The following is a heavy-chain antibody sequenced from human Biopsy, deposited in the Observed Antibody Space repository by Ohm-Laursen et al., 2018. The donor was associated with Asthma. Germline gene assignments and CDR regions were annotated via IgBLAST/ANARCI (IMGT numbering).Heavy chain of an antibody. CDR1: GLSFDDYA. CDR3: ARDMGAGPNQPPSGSGSSHLYGMDV. J-gene: IGHJ6*02. Sequence: SLGLSCAASGLSFDDYAMFWVRQAPGKGLEWVSGISWNSGTIGYADSVKGRFTISRDNAKNSLYLQMKSLGPEDTAVYYCARDMGAGPNQPPSGSGSSHLYGMDVWGQGTTVTVSS. D-gene: IGHD3-10*01. CDR2: ISWNSGTI. V-gene: IGHV3-9*01.